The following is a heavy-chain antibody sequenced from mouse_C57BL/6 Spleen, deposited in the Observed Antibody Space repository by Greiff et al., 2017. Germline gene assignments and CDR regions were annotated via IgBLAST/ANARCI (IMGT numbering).Heavy chain of an antibody. V-gene: IGHV1-72*01. CDR3: ARVENYYYGSSHFDY. CDR1: GYTFTSYW. Sequence: QVQLQQPGAELVKPGASVKLSCKASGYTFTSYWMHWVKQRPGRGLEWIGRIDPNSGDTKYNEKFKSKATLTVDKPSSTAYMQLSSLTSEASAVXYCARVENYYYGSSHFDYWGQGTTLTVSS. CDR2: IDPNSGDT. D-gene: IGHD1-1*01. J-gene: IGHJ2*01.